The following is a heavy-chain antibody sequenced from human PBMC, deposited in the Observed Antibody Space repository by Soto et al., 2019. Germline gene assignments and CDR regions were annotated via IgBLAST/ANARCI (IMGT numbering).Heavy chain of an antibody. Sequence: GGSLRLSCAASGFTFSNAWMSWVRQAPGKGLEWVGRIKSKTDGGTTDYAAPVKGRFTISRDDSKNTLYLQMNSLKTDVTAVYYCTTDGVGIVGATRGFDYWGQGTLVTVSS. J-gene: IGHJ4*02. V-gene: IGHV3-15*01. D-gene: IGHD1-26*01. CDR2: IKSKTDGGTT. CDR3: TTDGVGIVGATRGFDY. CDR1: GFTFSNAW.